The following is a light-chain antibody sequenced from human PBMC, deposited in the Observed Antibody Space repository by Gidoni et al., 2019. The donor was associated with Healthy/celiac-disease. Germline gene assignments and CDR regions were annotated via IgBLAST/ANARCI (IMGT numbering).Light chain of an antibody. CDR2: GNR. Sequence: QSVLPQPPSVSGAPGQRVTLSCTGISSNIGAGYDVHWYQQLPGTAPKLLLYGNRNRPSGVPDRFSGSKSGTSASLAITGLQAEDEADYYCQSYDSSLSGRGVFGGGTKLTVL. J-gene: IGLJ2*01. CDR1: SSNIGAGYD. CDR3: QSYDSSLSGRGV. V-gene: IGLV1-40*01.